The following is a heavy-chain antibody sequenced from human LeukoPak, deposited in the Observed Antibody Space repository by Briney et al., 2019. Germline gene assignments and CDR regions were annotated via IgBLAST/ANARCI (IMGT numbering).Heavy chain of an antibody. Sequence: QSGGSLRLSCAASGFTFSSYGMHWVRQAPGKGLEWVAFIRYDGSNKYYADSVKGRFTISRDNSKNTLYLQMNSLRAEDTAVYYCAKAPGGWYGWYFDYWGQGTLVTVSS. J-gene: IGHJ4*02. CDR3: AKAPGGWYGWYFDY. CDR2: IRYDGSNK. CDR1: GFTFSSYG. D-gene: IGHD6-19*01. V-gene: IGHV3-30*02.